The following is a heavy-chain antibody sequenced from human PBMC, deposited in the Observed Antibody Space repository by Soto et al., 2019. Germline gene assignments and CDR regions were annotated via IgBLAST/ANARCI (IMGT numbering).Heavy chain of an antibody. Sequence: PSETLSLTCTVSGASITSYQWSWIRQSPGKGLEWIGNIYYSGSTNYNPSLKSRVTISVDTSKNQFSLKLSSVTAEDTAVYYCARVPDRWGQGTLVTVSS. CDR1: GASITSYQ. CDR2: IYYSGST. V-gene: IGHV4-59*12. CDR3: ARVPDR. D-gene: IGHD2-2*01. J-gene: IGHJ5*02.